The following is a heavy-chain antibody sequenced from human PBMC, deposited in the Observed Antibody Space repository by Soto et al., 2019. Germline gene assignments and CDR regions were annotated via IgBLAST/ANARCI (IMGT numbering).Heavy chain of an antibody. CDR1: GGSISSYY. CDR3: GRGEGTKLRWFGGEWGGGGYYYGMDV. Sequence: QVQLQESGPGLVKPSETLSLTCTVSGGSISSYYWSWIRQPPGKGLEWIGYIYYSGSTNYNPSLTHRSLFPESVHTPKNPCPAQLGRGPAAARAVDYGGRGEGTKLRWFGGEWGGGGYYYGMDVWGQGTTVTVSS. D-gene: IGHD3-10*01. CDR2: IYYSGST. J-gene: IGHJ6*02. V-gene: IGHV4-59*01.